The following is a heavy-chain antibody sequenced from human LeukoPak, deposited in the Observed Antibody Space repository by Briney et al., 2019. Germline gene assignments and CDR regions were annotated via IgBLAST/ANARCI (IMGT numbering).Heavy chain of an antibody. J-gene: IGHJ5*02. D-gene: IGHD5-18*01. V-gene: IGHV3-23*01. CDR1: RFTFSSYA. Sequence: GSLRLSCAASRFTFSSYAMSWVRQAPGKGLEWVSAISGSGGSTYYADSVKGRFTISRDNSKNTLYLQMNSLRAEDTAVYYCAKSQIQLWLGNWFDPWGQGTLVTVSS. CDR2: ISGSGGST. CDR3: AKSQIQLWLGNWFDP.